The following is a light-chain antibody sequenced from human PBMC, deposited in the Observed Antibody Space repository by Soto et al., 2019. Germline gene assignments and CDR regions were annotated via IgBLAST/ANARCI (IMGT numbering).Light chain of an antibody. CDR1: EGIVNY. V-gene: IGKV1-9*01. CDR2: GAS. J-gene: IGKJ5*01. CDR3: QQLFRYPLA. Sequence: IQLTQSPSSLSASVGDRVTITCRASEGIVNYLAWYQQQPGKAPKLLIYGASTLQGGVPSRFTGSGSGTDFTLTTSSLQPEVFATYHCQQLFRYPLAFGQGTRLEMK.